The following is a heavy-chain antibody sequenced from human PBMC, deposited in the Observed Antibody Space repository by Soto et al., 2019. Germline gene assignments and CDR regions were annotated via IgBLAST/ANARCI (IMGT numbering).Heavy chain of an antibody. D-gene: IGHD3-10*01. J-gene: IGHJ4*02. V-gene: IGHV4-4*02. CDR3: ARGGDWRFDS. CDR1: GGSIGSDKW. CDR2: IHHRKGT. Sequence: QVQLQESGPRLVKPSGTLSLTCAVSGGSIGSDKWWSWVRQSPGKGLERIGEIHHRKGTNYKPSLKSPNTMSVDKSRNQVSLNVKAVTAADTATYFCARGGDWRFDSWGQGIPVTLS.